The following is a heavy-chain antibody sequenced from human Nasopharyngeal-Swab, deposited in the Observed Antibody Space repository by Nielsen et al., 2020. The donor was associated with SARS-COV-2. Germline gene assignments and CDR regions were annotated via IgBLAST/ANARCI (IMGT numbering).Heavy chain of an antibody. Sequence: GGSLRLSCAASGFTFGANGMTWVRQAAGKGLEWVAGINTDGSEKDYVDSVKGRFTISRDNAKSRLYLQMNSLSVEDTAVYYCARDLNWEQGDWGQETLVTV. J-gene: IGHJ4*02. CDR3: ARDLNWEQGD. CDR2: INTDGSEK. D-gene: IGHD1-26*01. V-gene: IGHV3-7*01. CDR1: GFTFGANG.